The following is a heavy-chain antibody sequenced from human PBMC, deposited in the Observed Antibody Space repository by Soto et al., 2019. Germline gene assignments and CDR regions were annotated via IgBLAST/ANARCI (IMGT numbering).Heavy chain of an antibody. V-gene: IGHV1-18*01. Sequence: QVQRVQSGAEVKKPGASVKVSCKASGYTDTTYGFNWVRQAPGQGLEWMGWISPYNGKTKFAQKVQGRGTLTTDTSTSTAYMELRSLRSDDTAVYYCARRYGDPSSAAGFDCWGQGTLVTLSS. CDR3: ARRYGDPSSAAGFDC. CDR2: ISPYNGKT. CDR1: GYTDTTYG. J-gene: IGHJ4*02. D-gene: IGHD4-17*01.